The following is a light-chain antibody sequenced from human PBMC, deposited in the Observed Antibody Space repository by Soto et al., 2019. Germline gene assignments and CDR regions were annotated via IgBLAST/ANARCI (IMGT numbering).Light chain of an antibody. Sequence: QSVLTQPPSVSGAPGQRVTISCTGSSTNIGAPYYVHWYQQLPGTAPKLIIYGNNNRPSGVPDRFSGSKSGNSASLAITGLQAEDEADYYCQSYDSSLSGSVFGGGTKLTVL. J-gene: IGLJ3*02. CDR1: STNIGAPYY. CDR3: QSYDSSLSGSV. V-gene: IGLV1-40*01. CDR2: GNN.